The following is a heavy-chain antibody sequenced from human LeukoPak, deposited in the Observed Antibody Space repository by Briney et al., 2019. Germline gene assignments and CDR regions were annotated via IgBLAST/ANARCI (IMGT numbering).Heavy chain of an antibody. J-gene: IGHJ2*01. V-gene: IGHV3-23*01. CDR3: AKVALGYWYFDF. D-gene: IGHD7-27*01. CDR1: GFTFSNSA. CDR2: ISGGGHTT. Sequence: GGSLRLSCAASGFTFSNSAMSWVRQAPGKGLEWVSGISGGGHTTYYADSVKGRFTISRDNSKSTLYLQMNSLRAEDTAVYYCAKVALGYWYFDFWGRGTLVTVSS.